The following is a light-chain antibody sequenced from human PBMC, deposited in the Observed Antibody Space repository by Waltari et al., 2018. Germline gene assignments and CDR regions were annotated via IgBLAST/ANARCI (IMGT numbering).Light chain of an antibody. CDR3: GTWDSSLSGAV. CDR1: RSNIGNNY. CDR2: EDT. J-gene: IGLJ7*01. V-gene: IGLV1-51*02. Sequence: QSVLTQPPSVSAAPGQRVTISCSGGRSNIGNNYVSWYRQFPGTAPKLLIYEDTGRPSCIAVRFSGSTSGTSATLDITGLQAGDEADYYCGTWDSSLSGAVFGGGTHLTVL.